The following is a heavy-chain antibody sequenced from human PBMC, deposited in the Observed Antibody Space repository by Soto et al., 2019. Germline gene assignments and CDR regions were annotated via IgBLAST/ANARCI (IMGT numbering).Heavy chain of an antibody. CDR2: INHSGDT. CDR1: GGSFSGYY. D-gene: IGHD2-15*01. Sequence: SETLSLTCAVYGGSFSGYYRSWIRQPPGKGLEWIGEINHSGDTNYNPSLKSRVTISVDTSKNQFSLKVTSVTAADTAVYYCARFSGGSYNTYYFYYGMDVWGQGTTVTVSS. CDR3: ARFSGGSYNTYYFYYGMDV. J-gene: IGHJ6*02. V-gene: IGHV4-34*01.